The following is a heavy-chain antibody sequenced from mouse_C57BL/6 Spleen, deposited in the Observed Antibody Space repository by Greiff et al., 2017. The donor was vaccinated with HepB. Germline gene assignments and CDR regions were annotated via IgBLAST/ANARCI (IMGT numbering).Heavy chain of an antibody. CDR3: ARSRGNYFDY. CDR2: ISYDGSN. Sequence: DVKLQESGPGLVKPSQSLSLTCSVTGYSITSGYYWNWIRQFPGNKLEWMGYISYDGSNNYNPSLKNRISITRDTSKNQFFLKLNSVTTEDTATYYCARSRGNYFDYWGQGTTLTVSS. V-gene: IGHV3-6*01. CDR1: GYSITSGYY. J-gene: IGHJ2*01.